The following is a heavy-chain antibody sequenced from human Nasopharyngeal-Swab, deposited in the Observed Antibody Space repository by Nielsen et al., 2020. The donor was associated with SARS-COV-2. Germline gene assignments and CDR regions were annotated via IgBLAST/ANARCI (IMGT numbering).Heavy chain of an antibody. CDR1: GFTVSINF. CDR2: IYNDGNT. CDR3: AKDAGASRYFDY. J-gene: IGHJ4*02. V-gene: IGHV3-53*05. D-gene: IGHD1-26*01. Sequence: GESLKISCAASGFTVSINFMSWVRQAPGKGLEWVSVIYNDGNTYYADSVKGRFTISRDNSKNTLYLQMNSLRAEDTAVYYCAKDAGASRYFDYWGQGTLVTVSS.